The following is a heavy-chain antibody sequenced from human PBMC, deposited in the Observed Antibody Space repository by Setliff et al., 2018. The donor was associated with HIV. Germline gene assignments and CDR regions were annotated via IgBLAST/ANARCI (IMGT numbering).Heavy chain of an antibody. CDR1: FFPFRSYA. Sequence: SFSSSFFPFRSYAMHWVRQAPGKGLEYVSGISSNGGDTYYADSVKGRFTISRDNSKNTLYLQMTSLRGEDTAVYYCVKKPEGYNIDWGQGTLVTVSS. D-gene: IGHD1-1*01. CDR2: ISSNGGDT. CDR3: VKKPEGYNID. V-gene: IGHV3-64D*09. J-gene: IGHJ4*02.